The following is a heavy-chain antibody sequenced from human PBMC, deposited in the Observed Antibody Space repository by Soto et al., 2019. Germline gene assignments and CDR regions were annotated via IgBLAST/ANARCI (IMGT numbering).Heavy chain of an antibody. Sequence: PSETLSLTCTVSGGSISTYYWSWIRQPPGKGLEWIGYIHYSGTTNYNPSLKSRVTISVDTSKNQFSLKLSSGTAADTAVYYCARGYYDSSGYYHAYWYFDLWGRGTLVTVSS. CDR2: IHYSGTT. CDR1: GGSISTYY. D-gene: IGHD3-22*01. CDR3: ARGYYDSSGYYHAYWYFDL. V-gene: IGHV4-59*01. J-gene: IGHJ2*01.